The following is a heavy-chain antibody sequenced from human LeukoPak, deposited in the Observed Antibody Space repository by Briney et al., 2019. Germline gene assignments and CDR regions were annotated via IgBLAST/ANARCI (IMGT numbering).Heavy chain of an antibody. Sequence: PSETLSLTCTVSGGSISSYHWSWVRQPPGKGLEWIGYILTSGSTNYNPSLKSRVSISVDTSKNQFSLKLSSVTAEDTAVYYCARVRVSGSYLYYFDNWGQGTLVTVSS. CDR3: ARVRVSGSYLYYFDN. J-gene: IGHJ4*02. CDR2: ILTSGST. CDR1: GGSISSYH. D-gene: IGHD1-26*01. V-gene: IGHV4-4*09.